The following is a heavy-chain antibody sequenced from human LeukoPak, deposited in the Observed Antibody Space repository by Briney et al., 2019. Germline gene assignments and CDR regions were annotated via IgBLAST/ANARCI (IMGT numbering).Heavy chain of an antibody. CDR2: INHSGST. D-gene: IGHD3-22*01. CDR1: GGSFSGYY. CDR3: ARASSGYYSDY. J-gene: IGHJ4*02. V-gene: IGHV4-34*01. Sequence: PSETLSLTCAVSGGSFSGYYWSWIRQPPGKGLEWIGEINHSGSTNYNPSLKSRFTISVDTSKNQFSLKLSSVTAADTAVYYCARASSGYYSDYWGQGTLVTVSS.